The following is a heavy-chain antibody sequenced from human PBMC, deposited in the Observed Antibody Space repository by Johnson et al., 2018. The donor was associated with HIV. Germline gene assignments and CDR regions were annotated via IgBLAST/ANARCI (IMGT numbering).Heavy chain of an antibody. Sequence: EMQLVESGGGLIQPGGSLRLSCAASGFTVSSNYMSWVRQAPGKGLEWVSVIYSGGSTYYPDSVKGRFTISRDNAKNSLYLQMNSLRAEDTALYYCARYSGSYYTIAFDIWGQGTMVTVSS. CDR1: GFTVSSNY. V-gene: IGHV3-53*01. J-gene: IGHJ3*02. D-gene: IGHD1-26*01. CDR3: ARYSGSYYTIAFDI. CDR2: IYSGGST.